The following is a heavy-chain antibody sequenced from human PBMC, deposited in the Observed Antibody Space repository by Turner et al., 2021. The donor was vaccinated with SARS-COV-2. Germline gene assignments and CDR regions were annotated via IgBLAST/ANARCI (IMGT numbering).Heavy chain of an antibody. V-gene: IGHV3-23*01. Sequence: EVQLLGSGEGLVQPGGSLRLSCSAHGFPFSSYARSWVRQAPGKGLEWVSAISGSGGSTYYADSVKGRFTISRDNSKNTLYLQMNSLRAEDTAVYYCEKDGYDGIYCSGGSCYSGWFDSWGQGTLVTVSS. CDR3: EKDGYDGIYCSGGSCYSGWFDS. CDR2: ISGSGGST. J-gene: IGHJ5*01. D-gene: IGHD2-15*01. CDR1: GFPFSSYA.